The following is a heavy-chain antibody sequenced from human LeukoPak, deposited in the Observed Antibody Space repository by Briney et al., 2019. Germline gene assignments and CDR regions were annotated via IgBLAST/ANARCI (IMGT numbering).Heavy chain of an antibody. CDR2: FSGSAGST. J-gene: IGHJ3*02. V-gene: IGHV3-23*01. CDR1: GFTFSSYA. Sequence: PGGSLRLSCAASGFTFSSYAMSWVPQAPGKGLEWVLAFSGSAGSTYYADSVKGRFTIYRDSSKNTLYLKMNSLRPEDTALYYCAKEAFDIWGEGRMVTVSS. CDR3: AKEAFDI.